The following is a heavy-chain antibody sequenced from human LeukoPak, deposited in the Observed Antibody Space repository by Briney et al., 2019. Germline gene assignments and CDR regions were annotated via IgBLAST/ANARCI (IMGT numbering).Heavy chain of an antibody. V-gene: IGHV4-39*07. Sequence: PSETLSLTCTVSGGSISSSSYYWGWIRQPPGKGLEWIGSIYYSGSTYYNPSLKSRVTISVDTSKSQFSLKLSSVTAADTAVYYCARSVYGSGSYSTWWFDPWGQGTLVTVSS. CDR2: IYYSGST. CDR3: ARSVYGSGSYSTWWFDP. D-gene: IGHD3-10*01. J-gene: IGHJ5*02. CDR1: GGSISSSSYY.